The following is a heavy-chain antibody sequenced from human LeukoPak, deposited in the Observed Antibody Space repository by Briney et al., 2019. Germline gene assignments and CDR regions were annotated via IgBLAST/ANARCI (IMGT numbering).Heavy chain of an antibody. D-gene: IGHD2-2*01. CDR2: IKQDGSEK. V-gene: IGHV3-7*03. CDR3: ARHPRGTSFNWFDP. CDR1: GFTFSSYW. J-gene: IGHJ5*02. Sequence: PGGSLRLSCAASGFTFSSYWMSWVRQAPGKGLEWVANIKQDGSEKYYVDSVKGRFTISRDNAKNSLYLQMNSLRAEDTAVYYCARHPRGTSFNWFDPWGQGTLVTVSS.